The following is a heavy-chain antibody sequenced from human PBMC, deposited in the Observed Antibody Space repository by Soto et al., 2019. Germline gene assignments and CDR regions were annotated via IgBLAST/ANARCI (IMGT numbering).Heavy chain of an antibody. V-gene: IGHV3-23*01. D-gene: IGHD6-19*01. CDR2: ISDSGATT. J-gene: IGHJ4*02. CDR3: AKEDTSSGSLDY. Sequence: GVSLSLSCAASGFPFGENAMSWVRQAPGKGLEWVSGISDSGATTYYADSVRGRFTISRDNSKNTLYLQMKSLRAEDSASYYCAKEDTSSGSLDYWGQGALVTVSS. CDR1: GFPFGENA.